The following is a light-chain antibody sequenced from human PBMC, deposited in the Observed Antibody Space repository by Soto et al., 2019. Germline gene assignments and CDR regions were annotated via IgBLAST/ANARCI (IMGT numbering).Light chain of an antibody. CDR1: QSISSS. J-gene: IGKJ1*01. V-gene: IGKV3-15*01. Sequence: EIVMTQSPATLSMSPGERVTLSCRASQSISSSLAWYQQKRGQAPRLLMYDVSTRATGVPARFSGSGSGTEFTLTISSLQSEDFAFYYCQQYDDWPWTFGQGTKVDIK. CDR2: DVS. CDR3: QQYDDWPWT.